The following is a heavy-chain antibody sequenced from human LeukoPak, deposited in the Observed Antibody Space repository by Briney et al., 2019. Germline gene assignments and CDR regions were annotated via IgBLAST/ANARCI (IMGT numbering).Heavy chain of an antibody. V-gene: IGHV4-31*03. D-gene: IGHD5-24*01. CDR2: IYYSGST. J-gene: IGHJ6*02. CDR1: GGSISSGGYY. CDR3: ARDQGVETATIEYYGMDV. Sequence: SETLSLTCTVSGGSISSGGYYWSWIRQHPGKGLEWIGYIYYSGSTYYNPSLKSRVTISVDTSKNQFSLKLSSVTAADTAVYYCARDQGVETATIEYYGMDVWGQGTTVTVSS.